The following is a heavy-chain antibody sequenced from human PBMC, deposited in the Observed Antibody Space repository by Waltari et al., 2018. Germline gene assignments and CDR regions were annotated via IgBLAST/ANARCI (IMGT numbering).Heavy chain of an antibody. CDR2: IRGTGTGP. V-gene: IGHV3-23*04. CDR3: AKDSAWSGEYYYYMDV. D-gene: IGHD3-3*01. Sequence: EVQLVESGGGLVQPGGSLRLSCAGSEFTFSKHAMNWVRQAPGKGLEWVSAIRGTGTGPFYADSVKGRFTISRDNSKNTLYLQMNSLTTEDTAIYYCAKDSAWSGEYYYYMDVWGKGTSVTVSS. CDR1: EFTFSKHA. J-gene: IGHJ6*03.